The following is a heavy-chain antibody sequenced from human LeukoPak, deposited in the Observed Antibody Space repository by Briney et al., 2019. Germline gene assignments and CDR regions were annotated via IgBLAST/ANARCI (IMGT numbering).Heavy chain of an antibody. CDR2: IIPIFGTA. J-gene: IGHJ5*02. D-gene: IGHD6-19*01. Sequence: ASVKVSCKASGGTFSSYAISWVRQAPGQGLEWMGGIIPIFGTANYAQKFQGRVTITADESPSTAYMELSSLRSEDTAVYYCARGIYRRIAVAGTFDPWGQGTLVTVSS. CDR1: GGTFSSYA. CDR3: ARGIYRRIAVAGTFDP. V-gene: IGHV1-69*13.